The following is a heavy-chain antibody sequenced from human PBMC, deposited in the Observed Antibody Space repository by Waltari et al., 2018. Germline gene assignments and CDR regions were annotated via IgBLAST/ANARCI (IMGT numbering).Heavy chain of an antibody. CDR1: GYSISSGYY. V-gene: IGHV4-38-2*01. CDR3: ARVSSGSID. D-gene: IGHD3-22*01. J-gene: IGHJ4*02. CDR2: IYHSGST. Sequence: QVQLQESGPGLVKPSATLSLTCAVSGYSISSGYYWGWIRQPPGKGLEWIGSIYHSGSTYYNPSLKSRVTISVDTSKNQFSLKLSSVTAADTAVYYCARVSSGSIDWGQGTLVTVSS.